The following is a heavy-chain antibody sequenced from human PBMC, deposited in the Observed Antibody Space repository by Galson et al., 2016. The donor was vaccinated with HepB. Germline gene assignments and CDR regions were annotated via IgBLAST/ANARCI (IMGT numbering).Heavy chain of an antibody. D-gene: IGHD3-10*01. CDR1: GFTVNSHY. V-gene: IGHV3-53*01. CDR3: ARNYGSGTYYYYYGMDV. J-gene: IGHJ6*02. Sequence: SLRLSCAASGFTVNSHYMSWVRQAPGKGLEWVSSIYSGGSTYYADSVKGRFTISRDNSKNTLYLQMNSLRAEDTAVYYCARNYGSGTYYYYYGMDVWGQGTTVTVSS. CDR2: IYSGGST.